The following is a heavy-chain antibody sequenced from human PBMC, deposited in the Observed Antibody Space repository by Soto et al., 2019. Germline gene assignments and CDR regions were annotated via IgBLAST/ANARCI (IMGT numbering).Heavy chain of an antibody. D-gene: IGHD2-2*01. V-gene: IGHV3-23*01. CDR1: GFTFSSYA. J-gene: IGHJ4*02. CDR3: AKDREVVPAAVTYFDY. Sequence: GGSLRLSCAASGFTFSSYAMSWVRQAPGKGLEWVSAISGSGGSTYYADSVKGRFTISRDNSKNTLYLQMNSLRAEDTAVYYCAKDREVVPAAVTYFDYWGQGTLVTVSS. CDR2: ISGSGGST.